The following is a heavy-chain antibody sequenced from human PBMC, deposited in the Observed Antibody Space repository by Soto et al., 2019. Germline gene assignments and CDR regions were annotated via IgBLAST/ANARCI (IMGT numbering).Heavy chain of an antibody. J-gene: IGHJ4*02. Sequence: GASVKVSCKASGYTFTSYAMHWVRQAPGQRLEWMGWINAGNGNTKYSQKFQGRVTITRDTSASTAHMELSSLRSEDTAVYYCARDSGSGWYIQYYFDYWGQGTLVTVSS. CDR3: ARDSGSGWYIQYYFDY. V-gene: IGHV1-3*01. D-gene: IGHD6-19*01. CDR1: GYTFTSYA. CDR2: INAGNGNT.